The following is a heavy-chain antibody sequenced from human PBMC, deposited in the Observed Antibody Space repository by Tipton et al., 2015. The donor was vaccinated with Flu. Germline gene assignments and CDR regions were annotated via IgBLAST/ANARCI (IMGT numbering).Heavy chain of an antibody. Sequence: LRLSCSVSGYSIASDYYWGWIRQPPGKGLEWIGNVHRSGNTYHNPSLKSRVTISVDTSKNQFSLKLSSVTAADTAVYYCARTTYDYANYGTPGAYGMDVWGHGTTVTVSS. J-gene: IGHJ6*02. CDR3: ARTTYDYANYGTPGAYGMDV. D-gene: IGHD4-11*01. CDR1: GYSIASDYY. CDR2: VHRSGNT. V-gene: IGHV4-38-2*01.